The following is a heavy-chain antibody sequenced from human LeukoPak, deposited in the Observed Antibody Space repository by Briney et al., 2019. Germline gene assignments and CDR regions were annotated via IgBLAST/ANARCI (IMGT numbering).Heavy chain of an antibody. Sequence: SETLSLTCTVSGGSISINTYYWGWIRQTPGKGLEWIGSIYYSGSTYYNPSLKSRVTISVDTSKNQFSLKLSSVTAADTAVYYCATLGGDSLVPAARRWFDPWGQGTLVTVSS. CDR1: GGSISINTYY. J-gene: IGHJ5*02. CDR2: IYYSGST. D-gene: IGHD2-2*01. CDR3: ATLGGDSLVPAARRWFDP. V-gene: IGHV4-39*07.